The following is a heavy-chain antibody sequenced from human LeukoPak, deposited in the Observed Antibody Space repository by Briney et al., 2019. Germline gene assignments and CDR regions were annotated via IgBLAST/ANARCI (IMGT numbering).Heavy chain of an antibody. CDR2: IWYDGSNK. D-gene: IGHD2-21*02. V-gene: IGHV3-33*08. J-gene: IGHJ4*02. CDR3: ARGRAYCGGDCYRPGFDY. CDR1: GFTFSSYR. Sequence: GGSLRLSCAVSGFTFSSYRMSWVRQAPGKGLEWVAVIWYDGSNKYYADSVKGRFTISRDNSKNTLYLQMNSLRAEDTAVYYCARGRAYCGGDCYRPGFDYWGQGTLVTVSS.